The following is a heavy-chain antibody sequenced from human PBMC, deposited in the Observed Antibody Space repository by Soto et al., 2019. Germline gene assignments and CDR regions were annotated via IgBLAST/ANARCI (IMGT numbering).Heavy chain of an antibody. CDR3: ARVKLGEQWTDYFDY. CDR1: GYTFTSYG. CDR2: ISGYNGYT. Sequence: ASVKVSCKASGYTFTSYGISWVRQAPGQGLEWMGWISGYNGYTSYAQKLQGRVTMTTDTSTSTAYMELRSLRSEDTAVYYCARVKLGEQWTDYFDYWGQGTLVTVSS. J-gene: IGHJ4*02. V-gene: IGHV1-18*04. D-gene: IGHD6-19*01.